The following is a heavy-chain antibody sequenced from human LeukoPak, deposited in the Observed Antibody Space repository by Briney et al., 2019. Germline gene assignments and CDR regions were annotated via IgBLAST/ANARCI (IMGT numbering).Heavy chain of an antibody. CDR3: AKGGGYCTGGSCYSDY. D-gene: IGHD2-15*01. V-gene: IGHV3-23*01. Sequence: GGSLRLSCAASGFTVSSNYMSWVRQAPGKGLEWVSTTSGSDGSTYYADSVKGRFTISRDNSKNTLYLQMNSLRVEDTAIYYCAKGGGYCTGGSCYSDYWGQGTLVTVSS. CDR2: TSGSDGST. J-gene: IGHJ4*02. CDR1: GFTVSSNY.